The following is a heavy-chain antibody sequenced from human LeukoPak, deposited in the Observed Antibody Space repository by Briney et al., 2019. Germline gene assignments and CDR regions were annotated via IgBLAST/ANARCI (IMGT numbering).Heavy chain of an antibody. Sequence: GGSLRLSCAASGFTVSSNCMSWVRQAPGKGLEWVSVIYSGGSTYYADSVKGRFTISRDNSKNTLYLQMNSLRAEDTAVYYCARAWQRYFDYWGQGTLVTVSS. D-gene: IGHD5-24*01. J-gene: IGHJ4*02. CDR2: IYSGGST. CDR1: GFTVSSNC. V-gene: IGHV3-66*02. CDR3: ARAWQRYFDY.